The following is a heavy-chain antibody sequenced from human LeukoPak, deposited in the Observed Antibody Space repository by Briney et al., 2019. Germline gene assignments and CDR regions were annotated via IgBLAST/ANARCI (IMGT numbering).Heavy chain of an antibody. CDR3: AGLVVPAAGWFDP. Sequence: SETLSLTCTVAGGSISSGDYYWSCIRQPPGKGPECIGYIYYSGSTYYNPSLKSRVTISVDTSKHQFSLKLSSVTAADTAVYYCAGLVVPAAGWFDPWGQGTLVTVSS. CDR1: GGSISSGDYY. CDR2: IYYSGST. J-gene: IGHJ5*02. D-gene: IGHD2-2*01. V-gene: IGHV4-30-4*01.